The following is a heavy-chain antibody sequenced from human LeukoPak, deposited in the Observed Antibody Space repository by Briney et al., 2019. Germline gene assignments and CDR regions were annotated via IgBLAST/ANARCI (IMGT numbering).Heavy chain of an antibody. CDR2: IYYSGST. D-gene: IGHD3-3*01. CDR3: AIHPPITISGVVEYGMDV. V-gene: IGHV4-30-4*01. CDR1: GGSISSGDYY. J-gene: IGHJ6*02. Sequence: PSQTLSLTCTVSGGSISSGDYYWSWIRQPPGKGLEWIGYIYYSGSTYYNPSLKSRVTISVDTSKNQFSLKLSSVTAADTAVYYCAIHPPITISGVVEYGMDVWGQGTTVTVSS.